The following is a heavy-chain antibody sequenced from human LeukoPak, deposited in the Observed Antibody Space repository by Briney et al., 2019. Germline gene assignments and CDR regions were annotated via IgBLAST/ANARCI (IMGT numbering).Heavy chain of an antibody. Sequence: PGGSLRLSCAASGFTFSSYEMNWVRQAPGKGLEWVSYISSSGSTIYYADSVKGRFTISRDNAKNSLYLQINSLRAEDTAVYYCGKTTVGYSSGQKPAWPVDYWGQGTLVTVSS. D-gene: IGHD5-18*01. J-gene: IGHJ4*02. V-gene: IGHV3-48*03. CDR3: GKTTVGYSSGQKPAWPVDY. CDR1: GFTFSSYE. CDR2: ISSSGSTI.